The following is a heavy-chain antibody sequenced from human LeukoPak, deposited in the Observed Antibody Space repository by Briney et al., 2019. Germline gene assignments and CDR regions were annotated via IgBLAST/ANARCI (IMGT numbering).Heavy chain of an antibody. D-gene: IGHD1-14*01. CDR2: FCLGRDT. CDR3: ARWASISREPGGFFDH. Sequence: SETLSVTCTVSGDSVTNDFFWGWVRQPPGKELEWIGSFCLGRDTYYRPSLKSRVTISVDTSKNQFSLNLNSVTAADTAVYYCARWASISREPGGFFDHWGRGTMLTVSS. CDR1: GDSVTNDFF. J-gene: IGHJ4*02. V-gene: IGHV4-38-2*02.